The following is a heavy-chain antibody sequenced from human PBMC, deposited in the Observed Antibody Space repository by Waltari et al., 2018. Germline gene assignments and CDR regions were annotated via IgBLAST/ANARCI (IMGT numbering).Heavy chain of an antibody. CDR1: GDSISPYY. Sequence: QVQLQESGPGLVKPSETLSLTCTVSGDSISPYYWNWIRQPPGKGLEWIGSIYYSGTTNYNPALKSRVTISVDTSKGLFSLKLSSVTAADTAVYYCARVLTGAGYYGMDVWGQGTTVTVSS. J-gene: IGHJ6*02. D-gene: IGHD4-17*01. V-gene: IGHV4-59*08. CDR3: ARVLTGAGYYGMDV. CDR2: IYYSGTT.